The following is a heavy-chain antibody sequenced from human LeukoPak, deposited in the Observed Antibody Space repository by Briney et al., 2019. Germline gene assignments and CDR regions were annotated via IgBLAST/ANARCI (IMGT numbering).Heavy chain of an antibody. V-gene: IGHV1-18*01. CDR3: ARVLNYKPIDY. D-gene: IGHD1-7*01. Sequence: ASVKVSCKASGYTFSSYDISWVRQAPGQGLEWMGWISAYNGNTNYAQKLQGRVTMTRDTSISTAYMELSRLRSDDTAVYYCARVLNYKPIDYWGQGTLVTVSS. CDR2: ISAYNGNT. CDR1: GYTFSSYD. J-gene: IGHJ4*02.